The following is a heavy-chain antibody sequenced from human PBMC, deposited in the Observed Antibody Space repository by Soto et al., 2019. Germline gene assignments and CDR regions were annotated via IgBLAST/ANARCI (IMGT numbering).Heavy chain of an antibody. J-gene: IGHJ5*02. V-gene: IGHV4-31*03. D-gene: IGHD6-13*01. Sequence: QVQLQESGPGLLKPSQTLSLTCTVSGGSISSGGYYWSWIRQHPGKGLEWIGYIYYSGSTYYNPSLKSRVTIAVDTSKNQFSLKLSSVTAADTAVYYCARGAHYSSPVRWFDPWGQGTLVTVSS. CDR3: ARGAHYSSPVRWFDP. CDR1: GGSISSGGYY. CDR2: IYYSGST.